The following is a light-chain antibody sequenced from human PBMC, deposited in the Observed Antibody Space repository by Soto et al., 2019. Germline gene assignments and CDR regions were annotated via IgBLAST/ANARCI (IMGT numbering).Light chain of an antibody. CDR2: DAS. Sequence: EIVLTQSPGTLSLSPGERATLSCRASQSISSNYLAWYQQKPGQAPRLLIYDASSRATGIPDRFSGSGSGTDFTLTINRLEPEDVAVYYCQQYASSPLTFGGGTKVEIK. V-gene: IGKV3-20*01. CDR3: QQYASSPLT. CDR1: QSISSNY. J-gene: IGKJ4*01.